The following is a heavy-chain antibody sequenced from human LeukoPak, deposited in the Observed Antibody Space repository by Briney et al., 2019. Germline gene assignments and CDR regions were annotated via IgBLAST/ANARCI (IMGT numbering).Heavy chain of an antibody. CDR1: GYTFTSYG. CDR3: ARGWPADRDGYNFGY. V-gene: IGHV1-18*01. CDR2: ISAYNGNT. D-gene: IGHD5-24*01. J-gene: IGHJ4*02. Sequence: ASVKVSCKASGYTFTSYGISWVRQAPGQGLEWMGWISAYNGNTNYAQKLQGRVTMTTDTSTSTAYMELRSLRSDDTAVYYCARGWPADRDGYNFGYWGQGTLVTVSS.